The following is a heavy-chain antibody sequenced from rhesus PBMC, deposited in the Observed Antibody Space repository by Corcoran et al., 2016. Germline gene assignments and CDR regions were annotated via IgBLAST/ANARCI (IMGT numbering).Heavy chain of an antibody. V-gene: IGHV5-20*01. CDR3: AKGGIAAAGSYFDY. J-gene: IGHJ4*01. CDR1: GYSFTSYW. Sequence: EVQLVQSGAEVKRPGESLKISCKTSGYSFTSYWISWVRQMPVKGLEWMGAIDPSDSDNRYNPSFQGQVTISADKSISTAYLQWSRLKASDTATYYCAKGGIAAAGSYFDYWGQGVLVTVSS. CDR2: IDPSDSDN. D-gene: IGHD6-25*01.